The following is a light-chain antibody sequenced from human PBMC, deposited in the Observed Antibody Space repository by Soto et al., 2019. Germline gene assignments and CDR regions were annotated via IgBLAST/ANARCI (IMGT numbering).Light chain of an antibody. V-gene: IGKV3-11*01. CDR1: QSVNNY. J-gene: IGKJ3*01. Sequence: IVMTQSPATLSLSPREGATLSFRASQSVNNYLAWYQQRPGQAPRLLIYDASNRATGIPARFSGSGSGTDFTLTISSLEPEDFAVYYCQHRNNRPFSFGPGTKVDI. CDR2: DAS. CDR3: QHRNNRPFS.